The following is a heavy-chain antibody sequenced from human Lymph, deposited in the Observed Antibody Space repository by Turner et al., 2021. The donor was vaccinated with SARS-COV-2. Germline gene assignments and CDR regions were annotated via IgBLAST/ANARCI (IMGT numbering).Heavy chain of an antibody. CDR3: ARDLGTYGMDV. Sequence: EVQLVETGGGLIQPGGSLRLSCAASGIIVSRNYMNWVRRAPVKGLEWVSVIYSSGTTDYADSVKGRFTIARDNSKNTLYLQMNSLGVEDTAVYYCARDLGTYGMDVWGQGTTVTVSS. CDR2: IYSSGTT. CDR1: GIIVSRNY. V-gene: IGHV3-53*02. J-gene: IGHJ6*02. D-gene: IGHD6-13*01.